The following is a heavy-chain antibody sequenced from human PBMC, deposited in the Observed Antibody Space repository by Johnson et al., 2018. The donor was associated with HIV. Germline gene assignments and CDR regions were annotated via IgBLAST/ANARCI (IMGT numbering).Heavy chain of an antibody. Sequence: VQLVESGGGVVQPGRSLRLSCATSGFTFSSFGMHWVRQAPGKGLEWVAVIWYDGSNKYYADSVKGRFTISRDNSKNTLYLQMNSLRAEDTAVYYCARDPFGALDGDAFDIWGQGTMVTVSS. CDR3: ARDPFGALDGDAFDI. D-gene: IGHD3-10*01. CDR1: GFTFSSFG. V-gene: IGHV3-33*08. J-gene: IGHJ3*02. CDR2: IWYDGSNK.